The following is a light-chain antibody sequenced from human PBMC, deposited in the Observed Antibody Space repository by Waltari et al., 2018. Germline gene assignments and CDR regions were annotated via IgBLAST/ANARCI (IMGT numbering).Light chain of an antibody. J-gene: IGKJ5*01. CDR1: QSVLSSSNNKNY. V-gene: IGKV4-1*01. Sequence: DIVMTQSPDSLAVSLGERATINCKSSQSVLSSSNNKNYLTWYQQKPGQPPKLLIYWASIRESGVPDRFRGSGSGTDFTLTISSLQAEDVAVYYCQQYYSTPPITFGQGTRLEIK. CDR2: WAS. CDR3: QQYYSTPPIT.